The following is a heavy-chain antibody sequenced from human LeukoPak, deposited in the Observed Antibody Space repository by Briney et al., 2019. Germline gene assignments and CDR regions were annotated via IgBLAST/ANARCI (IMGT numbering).Heavy chain of an antibody. CDR1: GGSISSGSYY. CDR2: IYTSGST. Sequence: PSQTLSLTCTVSGGSISSGSYYWSWIRQPAGKGLEWIGRIYTSGSTNYNPSLKSRVTTSVDTSKNQFSLKLSSVTAADTAVYYCARGTRGDYVLAYWGQGTLVTVSS. D-gene: IGHD4-17*01. CDR3: ARGTRGDYVLAY. V-gene: IGHV4-61*02. J-gene: IGHJ4*02.